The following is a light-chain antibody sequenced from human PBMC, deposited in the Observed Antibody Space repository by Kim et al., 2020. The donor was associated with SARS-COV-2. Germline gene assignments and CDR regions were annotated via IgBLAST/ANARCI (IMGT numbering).Light chain of an antibody. CDR2: GAS. CDR1: QSLSSSY. Sequence: EIVLTQSPGTLSLSPGERATLSCRASQSLSSSYLAWYQQKPGQAPRLLIYGASSRATGIPDRFSGSGSGTDFTLTISRLEPEDFAVYYCHQYGSSLLTFGQGTQLEIK. V-gene: IGKV3-20*01. J-gene: IGKJ5*01. CDR3: HQYGSSLLT.